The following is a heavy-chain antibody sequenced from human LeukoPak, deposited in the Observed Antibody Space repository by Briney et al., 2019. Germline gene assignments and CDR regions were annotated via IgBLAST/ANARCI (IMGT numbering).Heavy chain of an antibody. CDR1: GFTFSSYG. V-gene: IGHV3-30*18. CDR3: AKGQGEAVAADY. D-gene: IGHD6-19*01. CDR2: ISYDGSNK. J-gene: IGHJ4*02. Sequence: GGSLRLSCAASGFTFSSYGMHWVRQAPGKGLEWVAVISYDGSNKYYADSVKGRFTISRDNSKNTLYLQMNSLRAEDTAVYYCAKGQGEAVAADYWGRGTLVTVSS.